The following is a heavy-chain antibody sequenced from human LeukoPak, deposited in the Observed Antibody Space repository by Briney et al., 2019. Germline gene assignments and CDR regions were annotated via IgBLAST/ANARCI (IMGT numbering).Heavy chain of an antibody. D-gene: IGHD1-7*01. CDR1: GYTFTSYT. CDR3: ARGAYNWNSDAFDI. CDR2: INTNTKNP. J-gene: IGHJ3*02. V-gene: IGHV7-4-1*02. Sequence: GASVKVSCKASGYTFTSYTMNWVRQAPGQGLEWMGWINTNTKNPTYAQGSTGRFVFSLDTSVSTAYLQISSLKAEDTAVYYCARGAYNWNSDAFDIWGQGTMVTVSS.